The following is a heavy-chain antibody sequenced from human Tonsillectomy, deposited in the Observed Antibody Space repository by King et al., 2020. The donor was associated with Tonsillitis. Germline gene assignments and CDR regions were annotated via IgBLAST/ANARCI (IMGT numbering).Heavy chain of an antibody. D-gene: IGHD6-6*01. CDR3: ARKAASSWSHFDI. CDR2: ISSSGATK. CDR1: GFSFNDYY. V-gene: IGHV3-11*01. J-gene: IGHJ3*02. Sequence: VQLVESGGGLVKPGGSLRLSCTASGFSFNDYYMTWIRQAPGKGLEWLSYISSSGATKYYADSVKGRFTISRDNAKNSLYLQMNSLRADDTAVYYCARKAASSWSHFDIWGQGTMVTVSS.